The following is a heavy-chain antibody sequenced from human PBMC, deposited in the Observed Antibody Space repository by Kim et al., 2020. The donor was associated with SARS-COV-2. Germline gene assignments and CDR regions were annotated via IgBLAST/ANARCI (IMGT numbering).Heavy chain of an antibody. CDR2: IYYSGST. J-gene: IGHJ4*02. D-gene: IGHD3-3*01. Sequence: SETLSLTCTVSGGSISSYYWSWIRQPPGKGLEWIGYIYYSGSTNYNPSLKSRVTISVDTSKNQFSLKLSSVTAADTAVYYCARFRFWSGYYEDYWGQGTLVTVSS. V-gene: IGHV4-59*01. CDR1: GGSISSYY. CDR3: ARFRFWSGYYEDY.